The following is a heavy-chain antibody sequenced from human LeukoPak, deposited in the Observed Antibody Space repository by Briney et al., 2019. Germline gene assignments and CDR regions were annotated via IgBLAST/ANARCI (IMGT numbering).Heavy chain of an antibody. J-gene: IGHJ4*02. V-gene: IGHV3-23*01. Sequence: GGSLRLSCTASGFTFSSYAMSWVRQAPGKGLELVSAISAGGGGTYYADSVKGRFTISRDNSKDTLFLQTNSLRAEDTAVYYCARKGRGYYFEYWGEGALVTVSS. CDR2: ISAGGGGT. CDR3: ARKGRGYYFEY. CDR1: GFTFSSYA.